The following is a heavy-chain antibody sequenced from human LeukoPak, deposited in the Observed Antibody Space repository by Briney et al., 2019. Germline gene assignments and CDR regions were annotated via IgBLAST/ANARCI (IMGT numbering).Heavy chain of an antibody. CDR1: GFTFSSYW. CDR2: INHSGST. Sequence: PGGSLRLSCAASGFTFSSYWMSWIRQPPGKGLEWIGEINHSGSTNYNPSLKSRVTISVDTSKNQFSLKLSSVTAADTAVYYCAREGDGDYAKNYYYYYYMDVWGKGTTVTVSS. J-gene: IGHJ6*03. CDR3: AREGDGDYAKNYYYYYYMDV. D-gene: IGHD4-17*01. V-gene: IGHV4-34*01.